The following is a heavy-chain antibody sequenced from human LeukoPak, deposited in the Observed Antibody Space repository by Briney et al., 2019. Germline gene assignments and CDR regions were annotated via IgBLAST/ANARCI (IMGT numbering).Heavy chain of an antibody. CDR2: IYYSGST. V-gene: IGHV4-31*03. J-gene: IGHJ4*02. Sequence: SETLSLTCTVSGGSISSGGYYWSWIRQHPGKGPEWIGYIYYSGSTYYNPSLKSRVTISVDTSKNQFSLKLSSVTAADTAVYYCARGASYGFHYFDYWGQGTLVTVSS. CDR3: ARGASYGFHYFDY. D-gene: IGHD5-18*01. CDR1: GGSISSGGYY.